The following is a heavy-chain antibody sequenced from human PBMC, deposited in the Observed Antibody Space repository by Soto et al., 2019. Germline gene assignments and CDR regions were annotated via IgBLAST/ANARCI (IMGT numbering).Heavy chain of an antibody. J-gene: IGHJ3*02. CDR2: IYYSGST. D-gene: IGHD1-26*01. V-gene: IGHV4-59*01. CDR1: GGSISSYY. Sequence: QVQLQESGPGLVKPSETLSLTCTVSGGSISSYYWSWIRQPPGKGLEWIGYIYYSGSTNYNPSLKSRVTISVDTSKNQFSLKLSSVTAADTAVYYCARGGDGTDAFDIWGQGTMVTVSS. CDR3: ARGGDGTDAFDI.